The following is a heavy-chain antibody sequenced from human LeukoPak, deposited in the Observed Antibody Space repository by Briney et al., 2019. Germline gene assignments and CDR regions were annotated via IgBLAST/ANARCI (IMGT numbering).Heavy chain of an antibody. Sequence: PSEALSLTSTDPGGSLSSDYWSWLRQPPREGLEWIARIYTGGSTNYNPSLKSRVTISVDTSKNQFSLKLSSVTAADTAVYYCARVGWFGGPRRDYYYMDVWGKGTTVTISS. CDR3: ARVGWFGGPRRDYYYMDV. J-gene: IGHJ6*03. V-gene: IGHV4-4*09. CDR1: GGSLSSDY. D-gene: IGHD3-10*01. CDR2: IYTGGST.